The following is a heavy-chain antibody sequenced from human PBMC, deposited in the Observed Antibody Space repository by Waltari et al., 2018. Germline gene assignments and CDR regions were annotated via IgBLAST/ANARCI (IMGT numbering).Heavy chain of an antibody. D-gene: IGHD3-3*01. CDR1: GGSISSYY. CDR3: ARGGRYPYYDFWSGYYTGRAFDI. J-gene: IGHJ3*02. V-gene: IGHV4-59*01. CDR2: IYYSGST. Sequence: QVQLQESGPGLVKPSETLSLTCTVSGGSISSYYWSWIRQPPGKGLEWIGYIYYSGSTNYNPSLKSRVTISVDTSKNQFSLKLSSVTAVDTAVYYCARGGRYPYYDFWSGYYTGRAFDIWGQGTMVTVSS.